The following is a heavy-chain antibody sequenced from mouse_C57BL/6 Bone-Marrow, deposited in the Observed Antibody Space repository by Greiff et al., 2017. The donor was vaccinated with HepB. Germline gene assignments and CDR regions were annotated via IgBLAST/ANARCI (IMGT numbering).Heavy chain of an antibody. CDR2: ISDGGSYT. V-gene: IGHV5-4*01. CDR3: AREGYGSSYAMDY. D-gene: IGHD1-1*01. CDR1: GFTFSSYA. Sequence: EVHLVESGGGLVKPGGSLKLSCAASGFTFSSYAMSWVRQTPEKRLEWVATISDGGSYTYYPDNVKGRFTISRDNAKNNLYLQMSHLKSEDTAMYYCAREGYGSSYAMDYWGQGTSVTVSS. J-gene: IGHJ4*01.